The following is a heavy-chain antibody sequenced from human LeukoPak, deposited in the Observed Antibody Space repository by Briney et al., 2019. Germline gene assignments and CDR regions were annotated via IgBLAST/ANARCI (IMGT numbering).Heavy chain of an antibody. V-gene: IGHV3-30*03. CDR1: GFTVSSNY. CDR3: ARGRGGSSYFDY. CDR2: ISYDGSNK. Sequence: SGGSLRLSCAASGFTVSSNYMSWVRQAPGKGLEWVAVISYDGSNKYYADSVKGRFTISRDNSKNTLYLQMNSLRAEDTAVYYCARGRGGSSYFDYWGQGTLVTVSS. J-gene: IGHJ4*02. D-gene: IGHD1-26*01.